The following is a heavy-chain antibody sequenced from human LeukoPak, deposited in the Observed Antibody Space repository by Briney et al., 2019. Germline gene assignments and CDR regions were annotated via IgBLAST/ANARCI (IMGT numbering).Heavy chain of an antibody. CDR3: PRHIGDYSDNFDC. D-gene: IGHD4-17*01. CDR2: IKQDGSEK. V-gene: IGHV3-7*01. J-gene: IGHJ4*02. CDR1: GFTFSSYW. Sequence: GGSLTLSSAPSGFTFSSYWMSWVRHAPGKGLEWVANIKQDGSEKNHVACVKGRYHISRDNAKNSLYLHMNTQRAEDTDMYCCPRHIGDYSDNFDCWGEGKLVTVSP.